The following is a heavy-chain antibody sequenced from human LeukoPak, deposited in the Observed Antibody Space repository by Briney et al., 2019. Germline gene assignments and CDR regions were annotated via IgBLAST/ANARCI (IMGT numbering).Heavy chain of an antibody. Sequence: KDGASLQISCRGSGYSFTTYWIGWVRQMPGKGLEWMGIIYPGDSDTRYSPSFQGQVTMSADKSINTAYLQWSSLKASDTAMYYCARRQGCSSTSCPPDSWGQGTLVTVSS. CDR2: IYPGDSDT. J-gene: IGHJ4*02. D-gene: IGHD2-2*01. CDR1: GYSFTTYW. CDR3: ARRQGCSSTSCPPDS. V-gene: IGHV5-51*01.